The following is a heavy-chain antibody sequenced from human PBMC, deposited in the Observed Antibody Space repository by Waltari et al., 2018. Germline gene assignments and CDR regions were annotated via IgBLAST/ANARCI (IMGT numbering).Heavy chain of an antibody. CDR2: IYSGGST. J-gene: IGHJ6*02. Sequence: EVQLVESGGGLIQPGGSLRLSCAASGFTVSSNYMSWVRQAPGKGREWVSVIYSGGSTYYADSVKGRFTISRDNSKNTLYLQMNSLRAEDTAVYYCARDLRAAMGVYYYGMDVWGQGTTVTVSS. CDR3: ARDLRAAMGVYYYGMDV. D-gene: IGHD5-12*01. V-gene: IGHV3-53*01. CDR1: GFTVSSNY.